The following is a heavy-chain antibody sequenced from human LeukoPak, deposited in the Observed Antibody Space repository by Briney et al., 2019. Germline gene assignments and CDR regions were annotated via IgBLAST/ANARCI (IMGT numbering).Heavy chain of an antibody. Sequence: PTGGSLRLSCAASGFTFSSYGMHWVRQAPGKGLEWVAFIRYDGSNKYYADSVKGRFTISRDNSKNTLYLQMNSLRAEDTAVYYCAKDLSDYGDYAGGYWGQGTLVTVSS. D-gene: IGHD4-17*01. CDR3: AKDLSDYGDYAGGY. CDR1: GFTFSSYG. J-gene: IGHJ4*02. CDR2: IRYDGSNK. V-gene: IGHV3-30*02.